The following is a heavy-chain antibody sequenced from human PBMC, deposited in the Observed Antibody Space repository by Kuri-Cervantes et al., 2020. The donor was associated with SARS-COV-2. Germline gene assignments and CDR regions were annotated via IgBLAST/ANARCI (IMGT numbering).Heavy chain of an antibody. Sequence: SETLSLTCTVSGGSISSSSYYWGWIRQPPGKGLEWIGSIYYSGSTYYNPSLKSRVTMSVDTSKNQFSLKLSSVTAADTAVYYCAREVVPAAMHYYYYMDVWGKGTTVTVSS. J-gene: IGHJ6*03. CDR1: GGSISSSSYY. CDR2: IYYSGST. D-gene: IGHD2-2*01. V-gene: IGHV4-39*07. CDR3: AREVVPAAMHYYYYMDV.